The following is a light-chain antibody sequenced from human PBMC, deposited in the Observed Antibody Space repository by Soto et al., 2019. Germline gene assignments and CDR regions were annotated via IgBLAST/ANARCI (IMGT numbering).Light chain of an antibody. CDR3: QQYYSTPRT. Sequence: EIVLTQSPATLSLSPGERATLSCRASQSISNNYLSWYQQRPGQAPRLLIYGASSRATGIPDRFGGSGSGTDFTLTISSLEPEDFATYYCQQYYSTPRTFGQGTKVEIK. J-gene: IGKJ1*01. CDR1: QSISNNY. V-gene: IGKV3-20*01. CDR2: GAS.